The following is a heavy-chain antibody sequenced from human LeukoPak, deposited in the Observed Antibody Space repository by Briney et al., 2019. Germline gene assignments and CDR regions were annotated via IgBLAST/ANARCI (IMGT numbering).Heavy chain of an antibody. Sequence: SETLSLTCSVSGGSINSRNHYWGWIRHPPGKGLEWIASIYSSGATYYNPSLKSRVIISVDTSKNPISLKLSSVTASDTAVYYCARHSMRYNWFDPWGQGALVTVSS. D-gene: IGHD2/OR15-2a*01. CDR2: IYSSGAT. CDR1: GGSINSRNHY. J-gene: IGHJ5*02. CDR3: ARHSMRYNWFDP. V-gene: IGHV4-39*01.